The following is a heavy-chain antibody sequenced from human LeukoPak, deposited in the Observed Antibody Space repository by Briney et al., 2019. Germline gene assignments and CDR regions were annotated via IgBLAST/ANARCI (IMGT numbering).Heavy chain of an antibody. J-gene: IGHJ4*02. CDR1: GYTFTSYG. V-gene: IGHV1-18*01. CDR2: ISAYNGNT. CDR3: ATRLGIAAAGGFDY. D-gene: IGHD6-13*01. Sequence: ASVKVSCKASGYTFTSYGISWVRQAPGQGLEWMGWISAYNGNTNYAQKLQGRVTMTTDTSTSTAYMELRSLRSDDTAVYYWATRLGIAAAGGFDYWGQGTLVTVSS.